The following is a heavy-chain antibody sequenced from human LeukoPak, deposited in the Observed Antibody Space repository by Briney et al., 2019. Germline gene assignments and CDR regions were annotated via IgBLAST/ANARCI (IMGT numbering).Heavy chain of an antibody. CDR1: GFTFSSYG. CDR3: AKSHYDFWSGYRGAEGYYFDY. CDR2: IRYDGSNK. J-gene: IGHJ4*02. V-gene: IGHV3-30*02. Sequence: GGSLRLSCAASGFTFSSYGMHWVRQAPGKGLEWVAFIRYDGSNKYYADSVKGRFTISRDNSKNTLYLQMNSLRAEDTAVYYCAKSHYDFWSGYRGAEGYYFDYWGQGTLVTVSS. D-gene: IGHD3-3*01.